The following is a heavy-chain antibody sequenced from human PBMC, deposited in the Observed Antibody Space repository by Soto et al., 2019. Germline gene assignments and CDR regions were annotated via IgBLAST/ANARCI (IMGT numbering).Heavy chain of an antibody. CDR3: AKGLGSGIFEDIVVVPAAMHYYGMDV. V-gene: IGHV3-30*18. Sequence: QSGGSLRLSCAASGFTFSSYGMHWVRQAPGKGLEWVAVISYDGSNKYYADSVKGRFTISRDNSKNTLYLQMNSLRAEDTAVYYCAKGLGSGIFEDIVVVPAAMHYYGMDVWGQGXTVTVSS. D-gene: IGHD2-2*01. CDR2: ISYDGSNK. J-gene: IGHJ6*02. CDR1: GFTFSSYG.